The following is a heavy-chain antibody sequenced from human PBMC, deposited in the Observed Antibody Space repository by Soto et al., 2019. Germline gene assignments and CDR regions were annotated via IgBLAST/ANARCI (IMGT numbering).Heavy chain of an antibody. J-gene: IGHJ4*02. CDR1: GFTFSSYG. V-gene: IGHV3-33*01. Sequence: QVQLVESGGGVVQSGRSLRLSCAASGFTFSSYGMHWVRQAPGKGLEWVAVIWYDGSNKYYADSVKGRFTISRDNSKNTLYLQMNSLRAEDTAVYYCAREGIAAAFPFDYWGQGTLVTVSS. CDR2: IWYDGSNK. CDR3: AREGIAAAFPFDY. D-gene: IGHD6-13*01.